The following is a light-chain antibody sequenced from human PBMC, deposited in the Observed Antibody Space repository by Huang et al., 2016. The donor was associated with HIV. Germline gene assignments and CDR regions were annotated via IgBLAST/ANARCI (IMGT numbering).Light chain of an antibody. V-gene: IGKV1-5*03. Sequence: DIQMTQSPSTLSASVGDRVTITCRASQTSSSWLAWYRQKPGKAPKLLIYKASYLESGVPSRFSGSGAGAEFTLTITSLQPDDFGTYYCQQYNTFPWTFGQGTKVEIK. CDR1: QTSSSW. CDR2: KAS. CDR3: QQYNTFPWT. J-gene: IGKJ1*01.